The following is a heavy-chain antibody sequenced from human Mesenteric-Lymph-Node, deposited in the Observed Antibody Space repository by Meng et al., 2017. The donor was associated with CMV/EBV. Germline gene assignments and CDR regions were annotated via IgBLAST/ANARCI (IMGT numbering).Heavy chain of an antibody. D-gene: IGHD2-2*01. V-gene: IGHV3-11*04. Sequence: GESLKISCAASGLILSDYYMSWIRQAPGKGLEWVSYIDYSGGTIYYADSVKGRFTISRDNAKNSLYLQMNSLRAEDTAVYYCAREGYCSSTSCYTQDYWGQGTLVTVSS. CDR2: IDYSGGTI. CDR1: GLILSDYY. J-gene: IGHJ4*02. CDR3: AREGYCSSTSCYTQDY.